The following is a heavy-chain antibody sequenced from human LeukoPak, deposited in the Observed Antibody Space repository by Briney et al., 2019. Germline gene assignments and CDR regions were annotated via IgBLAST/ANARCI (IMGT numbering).Heavy chain of an antibody. D-gene: IGHD2-8*01. CDR3: SRENGAFSPFGY. CDR2: VSLSGLT. CDR1: GGSITSTNW. V-gene: IGHV4-4*02. J-gene: IGHJ4*02. Sequence: SGALSLTCGVSGGSITSTNWWSWVRQPPGQGLEWIGEVSLSGLTNYNPSLSSRVIMALDTSKNHLSLHLTSVTAADTAVYYCSRENGAFSPFGYWGQGYLVTVLS.